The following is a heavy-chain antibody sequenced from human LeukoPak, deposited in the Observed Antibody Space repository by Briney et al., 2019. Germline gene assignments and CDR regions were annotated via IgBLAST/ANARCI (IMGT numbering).Heavy chain of an antibody. D-gene: IGHD3-3*01. V-gene: IGHV1-46*01. CDR1: GYTFTSYY. Sequence: ASVKVSCKASGYTFTSYYMHWVRQAPGQGLEWMGIINPSGGSTSYAQKFQGRVTMTRDTSTSTVYMELSSLRSEDTAVYYCARDQAPYYDFWSGYLSDAFDIWGQGTMVTVSS. CDR2: INPSGGST. CDR3: ARDQAPYYDFWSGYLSDAFDI. J-gene: IGHJ3*02.